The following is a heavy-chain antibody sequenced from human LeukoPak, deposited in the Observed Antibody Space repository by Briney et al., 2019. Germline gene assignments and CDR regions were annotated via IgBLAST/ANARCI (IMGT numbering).Heavy chain of an antibody. CDR2: IRYDGSNK. CDR3: AKDRGSYSKCFDY. Sequence: PGGSLRLSCAASGFTFSSYGMHWVRQAPGKGLEWVAFIRYDGSNKYYADSVKGRFTISRDNSKNTLYLQMNSLRAEDTAVYYCAKDRGSYSKCFDYWGQGTLVTVSS. V-gene: IGHV3-30*02. J-gene: IGHJ4*02. D-gene: IGHD5-18*01. CDR1: GFTFSSYG.